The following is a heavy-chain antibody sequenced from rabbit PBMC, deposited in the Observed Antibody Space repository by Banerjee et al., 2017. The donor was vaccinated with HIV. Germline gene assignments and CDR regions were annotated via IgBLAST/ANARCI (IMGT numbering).Heavy chain of an antibody. CDR2: IDAGGGST. CDR3: ARDAGTSDYTPFNL. D-gene: IGHD8-1*01. Sequence: LKETGGGLVQPGGTLTLTCTASGFTISSYHMGWVRQAPGKGLEWIGMIDAGGGSTYYASWVNGRFTISSNTNQNTVSLQLNSLTAADTATYFCARDAGTSDYTPFNLWGPGTLVTVS. V-gene: IGHV1S28*01. J-gene: IGHJ4*01. CDR1: GFTISSYH.